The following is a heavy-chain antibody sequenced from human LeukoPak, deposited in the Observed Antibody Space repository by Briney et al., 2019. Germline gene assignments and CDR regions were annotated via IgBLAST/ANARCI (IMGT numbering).Heavy chain of an antibody. CDR3: ARPTPYDSRPDDAFDI. D-gene: IGHD3-22*01. Sequence: SETLSLTCTVSGYSISSGYYWGWIRQPPGKGLEWIGSIYHSGSTYYNPSLKSRVTISVDTSKNQFSLKLSSVTAADTAVYYCARPTPYDSRPDDAFDIWGQGTMVTVSS. V-gene: IGHV4-38-2*02. CDR1: GYSISSGYY. J-gene: IGHJ3*02. CDR2: IYHSGST.